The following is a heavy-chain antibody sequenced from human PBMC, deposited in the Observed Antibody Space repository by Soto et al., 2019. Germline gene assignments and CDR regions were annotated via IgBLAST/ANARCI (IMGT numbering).Heavy chain of an antibody. D-gene: IGHD2-2*01. CDR3: ASDWGYCSSTSCYPSGMDV. CDR1: GFTFSSYG. CDR2: IWYDGSNK. Sequence: GGSLRLSCTASGFTFSSYGMHWVRQAPGKGLEWVAVIWYDGSNKYYADSVKGRFTITRDNSKNTLYLQMNSLRAEDTAVYYCASDWGYCSSTSCYPSGMDVWGQGTTVTVSS. V-gene: IGHV3-33*01. J-gene: IGHJ6*02.